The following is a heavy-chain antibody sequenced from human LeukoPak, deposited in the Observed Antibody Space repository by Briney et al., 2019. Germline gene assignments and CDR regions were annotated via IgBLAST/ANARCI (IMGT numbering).Heavy chain of an antibody. CDR2: INPSGGST. D-gene: IGHD6-19*01. CDR3: ARDRGREQWLAHIDY. CDR1: GFTFTSYY. V-gene: IGHV1-46*01. Sequence: ASVKVSCKASGFTFTSYYMHWVRQAPGQGLEWMGIINPSGGSTSYPQKFQGRVTMTRDTSTSTVYMELRSLRSDDTAVYYCARDRGREQWLAHIDYWGQGTLVTVSS. J-gene: IGHJ4*02.